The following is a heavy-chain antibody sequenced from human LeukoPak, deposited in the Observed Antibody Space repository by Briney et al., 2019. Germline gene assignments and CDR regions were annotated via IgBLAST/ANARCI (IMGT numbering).Heavy chain of an antibody. CDR3: AADPVGYGYGDFDY. V-gene: IGHV1-58*01. CDR2: IVVGSGNT. CDR1: GFTFTSSA. J-gene: IGHJ4*02. D-gene: IGHD5-18*01. Sequence: GASVKVSCKASGFTFTSSAVQWVRQARGQRLEWIGWIVVGSGNTNYAQKFQERVTITRDMSTSTAYMELSSLRSEDTAVYYCAADPVGYGYGDFDYWGQGTLVTVSS.